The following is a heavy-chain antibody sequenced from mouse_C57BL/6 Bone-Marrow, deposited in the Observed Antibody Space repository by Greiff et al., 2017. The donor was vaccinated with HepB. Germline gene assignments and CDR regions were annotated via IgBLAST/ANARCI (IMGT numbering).Heavy chain of an antibody. CDR1: GFSFNTYA. V-gene: IGHV10-1*01. CDR3: VGRHYYAMDY. J-gene: IGHJ4*01. Sequence: EVQVVESGGGLVQPKGSLKLSCAASGFSFNTYAMNWVRQAPGKGLEWVARIRSKSNNYATYYADSVKDRFTISRDDSESMLYLQMNNLKTEDTAMYYCVGRHYYAMDYWGQGTSVTVSS. CDR2: IRSKSNNYAT.